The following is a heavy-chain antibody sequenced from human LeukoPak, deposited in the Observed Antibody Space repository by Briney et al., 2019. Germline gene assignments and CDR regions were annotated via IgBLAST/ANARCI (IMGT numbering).Heavy chain of an antibody. CDR3: ARMVTGWPNWIDP. V-gene: IGHV3-66*01. CDR2: IYSGGSA. CDR1: GFTFSSYS. J-gene: IGHJ5*02. Sequence: GGSLRLSCAASGFTFSSYSMNWVRQAPGKGPEWVSVIYSGGSAYSADSVKGRFTMSRDTSKNTLYLQMNSLRAEDTAVYYCARMVTGWPNWIDPWGQGTLVTVSS. D-gene: IGHD6-19*01.